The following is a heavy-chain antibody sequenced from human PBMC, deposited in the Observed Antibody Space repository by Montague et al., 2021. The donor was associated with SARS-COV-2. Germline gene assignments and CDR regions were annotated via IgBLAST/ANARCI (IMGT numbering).Heavy chain of an antibody. D-gene: IGHD3-3*01. V-gene: IGHV4-61*01. J-gene: IGHJ6*02. CDR3: ARDLWRSTIFGVVTRYGMDL. Sequence: SETLSLTCIVSGGSVSSGSYYWSWIRQPPGKGLEWIGYIYYSGSTNYNPSLKSRVTISVDTSKNQFSLKLSSVTAADTAVYYCARDLWRSTIFGVVTRYGMDLWGQGTTVTVSS. CDR1: GGSVSSGSYY. CDR2: IYYSGST.